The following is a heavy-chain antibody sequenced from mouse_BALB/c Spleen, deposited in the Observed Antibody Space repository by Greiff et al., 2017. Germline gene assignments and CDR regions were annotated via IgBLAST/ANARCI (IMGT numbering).Heavy chain of an antibody. CDR1: GFSLTSYG. J-gene: IGHJ3*01. CDR2: IWAGGST. CDR3: ARDYYRYDGAWFAY. D-gene: IGHD2-14*01. Sequence: VMLVESGPGLVAPSQSLSITCTVSGFSLTSYGVHWVRQPPGKGLEWLGVIWAGGSTNYNSALMSRLSISKDNSKSQVFLKMNSLQTDDTAMYYCARDYYRYDGAWFAYWGQGTLVTVSA. V-gene: IGHV2-9*02.